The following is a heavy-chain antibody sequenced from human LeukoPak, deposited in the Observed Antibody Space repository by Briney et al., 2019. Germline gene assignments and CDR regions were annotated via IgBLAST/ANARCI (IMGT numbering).Heavy chain of an antibody. CDR3: ARFSTVTTYAFDI. CDR1: GGSISSSSYY. D-gene: IGHD4-17*01. CDR2: IYYSGST. J-gene: IGHJ3*02. V-gene: IGHV4-39*07. Sequence: SETLSLTCTVSGGSISSSSYYWGWIRQPPGKGLEWIGSIYYSGSTYYNPSLKSRVTISVDTSKNQFSLKLSSVTAADTAVYYCARFSTVTTYAFDIWGQGTMVTVSS.